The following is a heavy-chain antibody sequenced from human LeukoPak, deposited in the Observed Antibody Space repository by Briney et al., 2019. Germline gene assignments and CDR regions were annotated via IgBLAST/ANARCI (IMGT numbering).Heavy chain of an antibody. CDR1: GFTFSSYA. J-gene: IGHJ4*02. Sequence: PGGSLRLSCAASGFTFSSYAMHWVRQAPGKGLEWVAVISYDGSNKYYADSVKGRFTISRDNSKNTLYLQMNSLRAEDTAVYYCARVGIAVAGALDYWGQGTLVTVSS. D-gene: IGHD6-19*01. CDR3: ARVGIAVAGALDY. CDR2: ISYDGSNK. V-gene: IGHV3-30*01.